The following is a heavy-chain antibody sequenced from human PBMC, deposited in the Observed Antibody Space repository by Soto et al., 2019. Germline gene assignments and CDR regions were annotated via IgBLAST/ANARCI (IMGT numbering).Heavy chain of an antibody. D-gene: IGHD3-3*01. CDR3: AKYWSGYRNYYGIDV. J-gene: IGHJ6*02. CDR1: GFTFSNYD. Sequence: EVQLLESGGGLVQPGGSLRLSCAASGFTFSNYDMNWVRQAPGKVLEWVSGSSRSGGTTFYADSVKGRFTLSRDNSKNTLSLHMTSLRADDTAVYYCAKYWSGYRNYYGIDVWGQGATVTVSS. V-gene: IGHV3-23*01. CDR2: SSRSGGTT.